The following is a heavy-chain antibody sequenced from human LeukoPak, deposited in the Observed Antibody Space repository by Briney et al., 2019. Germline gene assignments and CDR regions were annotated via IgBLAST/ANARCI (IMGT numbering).Heavy chain of an antibody. CDR2: IYHSGST. Sequence: PSETLSLTCAVSGGSFSDYYWSWIRQPPGKGLEWIGYIYHSGSTYYNPSLKSRVTISVDRSKNQFSLKLSSVTAADTAVYYCAREVRGIAVAGISYWGQGTLVTVSS. CDR1: GGSFSDYY. V-gene: IGHV4-30-2*01. CDR3: AREVRGIAVAGISY. J-gene: IGHJ4*02. D-gene: IGHD6-19*01.